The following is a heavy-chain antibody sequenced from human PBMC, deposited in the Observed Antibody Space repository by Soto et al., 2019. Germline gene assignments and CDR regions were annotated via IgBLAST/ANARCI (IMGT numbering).Heavy chain of an antibody. CDR3: ARQSEAYYYDSSGYPLGYFDY. V-gene: IGHV5-51*01. D-gene: IGHD3-22*01. Sequence: EVQLVQSGAEVRKPGESLKISCKGSGYSFTSYWIGWLRQMPGKGLEWMGIIYPGDSDTRYSPSFQGQVTISADKSISTAYLQWSSLKASDTAMYYCARQSEAYYYDSSGYPLGYFDYWGQGTLVTVSS. CDR1: GYSFTSYW. CDR2: IYPGDSDT. J-gene: IGHJ4*02.